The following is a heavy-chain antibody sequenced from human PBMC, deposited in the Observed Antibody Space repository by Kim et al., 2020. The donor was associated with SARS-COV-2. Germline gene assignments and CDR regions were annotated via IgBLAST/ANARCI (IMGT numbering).Heavy chain of an antibody. V-gene: IGHV3-9*01. J-gene: IGHJ4*02. CDR3: AKDILGIAATGTTFDY. Sequence: SVKGRFTISRDNAKNSLYLPMNSLRAEDTAFYYWAKDILGIAATGTTFDYWGQGTLVTVSS. D-gene: IGHD6-13*01.